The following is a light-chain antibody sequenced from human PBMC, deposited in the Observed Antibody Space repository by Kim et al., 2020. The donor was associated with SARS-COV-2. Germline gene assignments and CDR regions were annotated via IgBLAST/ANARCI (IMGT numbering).Light chain of an antibody. J-gene: IGLJ3*02. Sequence: SYELTQPPSVSVAPGKTAGITCGGDNIGSRNVHWYQQKPGQAPVLVIYYSSDRPSGIPERFSASNSGNTATLTISRVEAGDEADYYCQVWESNNDQGVFGGGTQLTVL. CDR1: NIGSRN. V-gene: IGLV3-21*01. CDR3: QVWESNNDQGV. CDR2: YSS.